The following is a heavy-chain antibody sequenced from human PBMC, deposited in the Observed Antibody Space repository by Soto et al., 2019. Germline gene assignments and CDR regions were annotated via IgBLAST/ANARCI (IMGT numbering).Heavy chain of an antibody. Sequence: GGSLRLSCAASGFTFSSYSMNWVRQAPGKGLEWISYISSSSSTIYYADSVKGRFTISRDNAKNSLYLQMNSLRAEDTAVYYCAREITMVRGAPISVALDLWGRGPLVTVSS. CDR1: GFTFSSYS. CDR3: AREITMVRGAPISVALDL. J-gene: IGHJ2*01. D-gene: IGHD3-10*01. V-gene: IGHV3-48*01. CDR2: ISSSSSTI.